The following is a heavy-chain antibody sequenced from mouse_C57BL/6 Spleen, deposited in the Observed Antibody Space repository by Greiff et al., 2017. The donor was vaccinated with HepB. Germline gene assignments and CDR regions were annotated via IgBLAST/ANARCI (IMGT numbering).Heavy chain of an antibody. J-gene: IGHJ2*01. CDR2: IDPSDSYT. CDR1: GYTFTSYW. V-gene: IGHV1-50*01. D-gene: IGHD1-1*01. CDR3: FTTVDY. Sequence: QQSCKASGYTFTSYWMQWVKQRPGQGLEWIGEIDPSDSYTNYNKKFKGKATVTVDTSSSTAYMQLSSLTSEDTAVYYCFTTVDYWGKGTTLTVSS.